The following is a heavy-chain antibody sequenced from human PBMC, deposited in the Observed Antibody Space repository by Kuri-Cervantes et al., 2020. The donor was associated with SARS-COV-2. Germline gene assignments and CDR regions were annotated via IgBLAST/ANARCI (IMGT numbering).Heavy chain of an antibody. Sequence: GGSLRLSCAASGFTFSSYDMHWVRQATGKGLEWVSAIGTAGDTYYPGSVKGRFTISRDNSKNTLYLQMNSLRAEDTAVYYCAEFGSVITMVRGVIITRTSYYFDYWGQGTLVTVSS. V-gene: IGHV3-13*01. CDR1: GFTFSSYD. J-gene: IGHJ4*02. CDR3: AEFGSVITMVRGVIITRTSYYFDY. D-gene: IGHD3-10*01. CDR2: IGTAGDT.